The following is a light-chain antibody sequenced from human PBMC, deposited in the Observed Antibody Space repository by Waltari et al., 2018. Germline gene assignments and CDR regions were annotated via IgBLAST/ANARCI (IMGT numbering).Light chain of an antibody. V-gene: IGLV4-69*01. CDR3: QTWDTGTHVV. CDR1: SGHSSYA. J-gene: IGLJ2*01. CDR2: VSSAGSH. Sequence: QVVLTQSPSASASLGASVKLTCTLSSGHSSYAIAWHQPPPEKGPRYLMKVSSAGSHQKGDGIPDRFSGSSSGTERYLTISSVQSEDEADYYCQTWDTGTHVVFGGGTKLTVL.